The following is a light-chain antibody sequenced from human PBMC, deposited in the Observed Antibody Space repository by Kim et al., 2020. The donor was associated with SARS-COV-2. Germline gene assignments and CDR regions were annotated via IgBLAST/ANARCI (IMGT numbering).Light chain of an antibody. Sequence: GQTVTVSCAGSTSNIESSHVYWYQHLPGTAPKLLIFRNTQRPLGVPDRFSGSRSGTSASLAISGLRSEDEADYYCAIWDDRLNAWVFGGGTQLTVL. CDR3: AIWDDRLNAWV. J-gene: IGLJ3*02. CDR2: RNT. CDR1: TSNIESSH. V-gene: IGLV1-47*01.